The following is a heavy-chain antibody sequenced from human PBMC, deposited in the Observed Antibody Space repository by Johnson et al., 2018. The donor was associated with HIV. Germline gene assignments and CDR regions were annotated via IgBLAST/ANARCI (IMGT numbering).Heavy chain of an antibody. Sequence: QVHLVESGGGVVQPGRSLRLSCAASGFTFGTFAMHWVRQAPGKGLEWVAVISYEGSNKYYADSVTGRFTISRDNSKNTLYLQLNSLRAEDAGVYCCVRDRGTMLLDGAFDIWGQGTMVTVSS. CDR3: VRDRGTMLLDGAFDI. CDR1: GFTFGTFA. J-gene: IGHJ3*02. V-gene: IGHV3-30*04. D-gene: IGHD3/OR15-3a*01. CDR2: ISYEGSNK.